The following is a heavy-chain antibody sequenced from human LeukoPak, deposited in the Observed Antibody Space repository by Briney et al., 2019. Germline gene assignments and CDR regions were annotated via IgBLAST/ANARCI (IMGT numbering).Heavy chain of an antibody. V-gene: IGHV3-23*01. Sequence: GGSLRLSCTASGFTLSSYEMSWIRQAPGKGLEWVSSIDYSGGDTHYADSVKGRFTISRDNSKNTLYLQLSSLRGDDTAVYYCARCTTGRTFGSLREIKRSREIDYWGQGTLVTVSS. J-gene: IGHJ4*02. D-gene: IGHD1-1*01. CDR1: GFTLSSYE. CDR3: ARCTTGRTFGSLREIKRSREIDY. CDR2: IDYSGGDT.